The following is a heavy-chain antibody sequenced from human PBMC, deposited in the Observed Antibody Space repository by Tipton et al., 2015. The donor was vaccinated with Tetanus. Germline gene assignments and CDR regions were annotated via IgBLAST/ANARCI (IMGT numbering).Heavy chain of an antibody. CDR3: ARAHCSDGVCNFDF. CDR2: IYPGDSDT. J-gene: IGHJ4*02. Sequence: QLVQSGGEVKKPGESLKISCKGSGYIFNNYWIGWVRQKRGKGLEWMVIIYPGDSDTRYSPSFQGQVTISFNKSINTAYLQWSSLKASDTSMFYCARAHCSDGVCNFDFWGQGALVTVAS. CDR1: GYIFNNYW. V-gene: IGHV5-51*01. D-gene: IGHD2-8*01.